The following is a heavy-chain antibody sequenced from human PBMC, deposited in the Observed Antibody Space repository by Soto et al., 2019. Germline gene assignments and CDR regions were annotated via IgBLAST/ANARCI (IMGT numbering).Heavy chain of an antibody. CDR3: ARHPINFWSGYYTGISGRDYYYMDV. CDR2: IYYSGST. V-gene: IGHV4-39*01. D-gene: IGHD3-3*01. Sequence: PSETLSLTCTVSGGSISSSSYYWGWIRQPPGKGLEWIGSIYYSGSTYYNPSLKSRVTISVDTSKNQFSLKLSSVTAADTAVYYCARHPINFWSGYYTGISGRDYYYMDVWGKGTTVTVSS. CDR1: GGSISSSSYY. J-gene: IGHJ6*03.